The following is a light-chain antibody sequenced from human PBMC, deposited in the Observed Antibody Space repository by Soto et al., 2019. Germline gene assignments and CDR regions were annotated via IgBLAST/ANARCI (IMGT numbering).Light chain of an antibody. J-gene: IGLJ1*01. Sequence: QSALTQPPSASGSPGQSVTISCTGTSSDVGRYNYVSWYQQHPGKAPKLMIYEVTKRPSGVPDRFSGSKSGNTASLTASGLQAEDEADYYCSSYAGTNNVFGTGTKVTVL. CDR2: EVT. V-gene: IGLV2-8*01. CDR3: SSYAGTNNV. CDR1: SSDVGRYNY.